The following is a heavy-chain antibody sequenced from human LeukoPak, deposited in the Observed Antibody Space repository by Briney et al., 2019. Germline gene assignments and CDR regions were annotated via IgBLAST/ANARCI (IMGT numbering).Heavy chain of an antibody. D-gene: IGHD1-26*01. CDR3: ACGTYYYFDY. CDR1: GASISSYY. V-gene: IGHV4-59*01. Sequence: PSETLSLTCTVSGASISSYYWSLIRQPPGKGLEWIGYIHYGGRTNYTPSLKSRVTISVDTSKNQFSLTLNSVTAADTALYYCACGTYYYFDYWGQGTLVTVSS. J-gene: IGHJ4*02. CDR2: IHYGGRT.